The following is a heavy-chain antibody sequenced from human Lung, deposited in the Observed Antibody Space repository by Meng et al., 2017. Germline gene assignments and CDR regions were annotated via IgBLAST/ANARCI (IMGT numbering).Heavy chain of an antibody. J-gene: IGHJ4*02. CDR1: GFTFSNAW. D-gene: IGHD6-13*01. CDR3: TTEGEVAAGNDY. CDR2: IKSKTDGGTT. Sequence: EVQLVESGGGWVKPGGSVRLSWAASGFTFSNAWMSWVRQAPGKGLEWVARIKSKTDGGTTDYAAPVKGRFTISRGDSKNTLFLQMNSLKTEDTAVYYCTTEGEVAAGNDYWGQGTLVTVS. V-gene: IGHV3-15*01.